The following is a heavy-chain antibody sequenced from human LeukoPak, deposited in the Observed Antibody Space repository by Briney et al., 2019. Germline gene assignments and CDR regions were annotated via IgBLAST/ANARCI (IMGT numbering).Heavy chain of an antibody. V-gene: IGHV4-34*01. CDR1: GGSFSGYY. CDR2: INHSGST. Sequence: SETLSLTCAVYGGSFSGYYWSWIRQPPGKGLEWIREINHSGSTNYNPSLKSRVTISVDTSKNQFSLKLSSVTAADTAVYYCARAYGSGSPIDYWGQGTLVTVSS. D-gene: IGHD3-10*01. J-gene: IGHJ4*02. CDR3: ARAYGSGSPIDY.